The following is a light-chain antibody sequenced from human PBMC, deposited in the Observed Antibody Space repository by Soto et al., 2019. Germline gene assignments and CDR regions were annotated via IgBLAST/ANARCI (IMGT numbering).Light chain of an antibody. CDR1: QSISSW. CDR2: KAS. J-gene: IGKJ2*01. Sequence: DIQMTQSPSTLSASVGDRVTITCRASQSISSWLAWYQLKPGKAPKLLIYKASTLESGFPSRFAGSGSGTQFTLTMSSLQRDECATYCWQQYSNYAPVTFGQGTKLEIK. CDR3: QQYSNYAPVT. V-gene: IGKV1-5*03.